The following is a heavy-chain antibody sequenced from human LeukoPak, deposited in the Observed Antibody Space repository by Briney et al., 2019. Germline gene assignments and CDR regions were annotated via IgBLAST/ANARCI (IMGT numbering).Heavy chain of an antibody. Sequence: GGSLRLSCAASGFTFSSYAMSWVRQAPGKGLEWVSAISGSGGSTYYADSVEGRFTISRDNSKNTLYLQMNSLRAEDTAVYYCAKDLVATIYAFDIWGQGTMVTVSS. CDR1: GFTFSSYA. J-gene: IGHJ3*02. CDR3: AKDLVATIYAFDI. CDR2: ISGSGGST. D-gene: IGHD5-12*01. V-gene: IGHV3-23*01.